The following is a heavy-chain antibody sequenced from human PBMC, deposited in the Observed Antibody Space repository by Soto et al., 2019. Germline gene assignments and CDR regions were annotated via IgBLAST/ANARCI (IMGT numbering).Heavy chain of an antibody. CDR1: GGSISSYY. CDR3: ARHWGFWADY. CDR2: IYYSGST. D-gene: IGHD3-16*01. Sequence: QVQLQESGPGLVKPSETLSLTCTVSGGSISSYYWSWIRQPPGKGLEWIGYIYYSGSTNYNPSLKSRVTISVDTSKNQFSLKLSSVTAADPAVYYCARHWGFWADYWGQGTLVTVSS. J-gene: IGHJ4*02. V-gene: IGHV4-59*08.